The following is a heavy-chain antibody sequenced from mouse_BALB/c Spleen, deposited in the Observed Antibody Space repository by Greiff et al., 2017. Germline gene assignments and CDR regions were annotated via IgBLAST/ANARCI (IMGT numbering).Heavy chain of an antibody. CDR2: ISSGGST. Sequence: EVHLVESGGGLVKPGGSLKLSCAASGFTFSSYAMSWVRQTPEKRLEWVASISSGGSTYYPDSVKGRFTISRDNARNILYLQMSSLRSEDTAMYYCARVSLYYDYWGQGTTLTVSS. CDR1: GFTFSSYA. J-gene: IGHJ2*01. V-gene: IGHV5-6-5*01. CDR3: ARVSLYYDY.